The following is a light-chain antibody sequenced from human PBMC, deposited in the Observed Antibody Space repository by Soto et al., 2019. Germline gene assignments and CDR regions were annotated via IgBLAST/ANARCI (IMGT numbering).Light chain of an antibody. CDR2: GAS. J-gene: IGKJ4*01. CDR3: LQYGSSPLI. V-gene: IGKV3-20*01. CDR1: QSVSSSY. Sequence: EIALTQSPGTLSLSPGERATLSCRASQSVSSSYLAWYQQKPGQAPRLLIYGASSRATGIPDRFSGSGSGTDFTLTISTLEPEGFAVYYWLQYGSSPLILGRGTKVEIK.